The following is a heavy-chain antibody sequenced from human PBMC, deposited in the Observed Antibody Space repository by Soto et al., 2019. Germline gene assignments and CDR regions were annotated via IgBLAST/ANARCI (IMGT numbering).Heavy chain of an antibody. V-gene: IGHV3-23*01. D-gene: IGHD3-16*01. J-gene: IGHJ4*02. Sequence: EVQLLESGGGLVQPGGSLRLSCAASGFTFSSYAMRWVRQAPGKGLEWVSAISGSGGSTYYADSVKGRFTFSRDNSKNTLSLQMNSLRAEDTAVYYCPRRGIGAYFDYWGQGTLVTVSS. CDR2: ISGSGGST. CDR3: PRRGIGAYFDY. CDR1: GFTFSSYA.